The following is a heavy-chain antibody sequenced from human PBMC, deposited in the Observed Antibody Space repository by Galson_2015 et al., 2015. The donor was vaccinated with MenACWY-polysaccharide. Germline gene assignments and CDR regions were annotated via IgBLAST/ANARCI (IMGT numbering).Heavy chain of an antibody. CDR2: MNPNSGNT. V-gene: IGHV1-8*01. CDR1: GYTFSSYD. Sequence: SVKVSCKASGYTFSSYDINWVRQARGKGLEWMGRMNPNSGNTGYAQKFKGRVTMTRDNATSTAYMELKMLRYDDTAVYYCTRIIARKHTCVNSWGQGTLVSVS. J-gene: IGHJ4*02. CDR3: TRIIARKHTCVNS. D-gene: IGHD2-21*01.